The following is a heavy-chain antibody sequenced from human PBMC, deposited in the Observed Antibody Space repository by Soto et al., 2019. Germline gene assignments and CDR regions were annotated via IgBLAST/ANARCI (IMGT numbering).Heavy chain of an antibody. CDR3: ARHPDYCSSSSCSSTPGFDY. Sequence: ESLKISSKGSVYSFTSYWIGWVSRIPVKGLEWRGNIYPGDSDTRYSPSFQGQVTISADESISTAYLPWSSLKASDTAMYYCARHPDYCSSSSCSSTPGFDYLAQGTLVTVSS. V-gene: IGHV5-51*01. CDR2: IYPGDSDT. CDR1: VYSFTSYW. D-gene: IGHD2-2*01. J-gene: IGHJ4*02.